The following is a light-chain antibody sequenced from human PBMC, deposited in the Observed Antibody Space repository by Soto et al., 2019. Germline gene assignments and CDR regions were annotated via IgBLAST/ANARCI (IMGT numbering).Light chain of an antibody. CDR2: DVT. J-gene: IGLJ1*01. Sequence: QSALTQPAFVSGSPGQSITISCTGTNSDVGGYNFVSWYQQHPGKVPKLMIYDVTSRPAGVSNRFSGSKSGNTASLTISGLQAEDEADYYCSSYTSSSTLVFGTGTTLTVL. CDR3: SSYTSSSTLV. V-gene: IGLV2-14*01. CDR1: NSDVGGYNF.